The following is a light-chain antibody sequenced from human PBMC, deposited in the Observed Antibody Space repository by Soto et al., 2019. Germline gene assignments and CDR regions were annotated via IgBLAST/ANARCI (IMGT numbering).Light chain of an antibody. J-gene: IGKJ1*01. CDR2: DVS. CDR3: MQGTHWPWT. V-gene: IGKV2-30*01. Sequence: DVVMTQSPLSLPVTLVQPASLSCSSSQNLVYSDGNVYLNWFHQRPGQSQRRLIYDVSQRDSGVPERFSGSGSGTDFTLTISRVEAEDVGVYYCMQGTHWPWTFGQGTKVDIK. CDR1: QNLVYSDGNVY.